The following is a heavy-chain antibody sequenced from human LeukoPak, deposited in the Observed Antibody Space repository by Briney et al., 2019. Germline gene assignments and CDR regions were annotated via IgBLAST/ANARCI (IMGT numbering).Heavy chain of an antibody. D-gene: IGHD2/OR15-2a*01. CDR2: ITTGGTTT. CDR1: GFTFSSYK. CDR3: ARVLFHSLAVFDY. V-gene: IGHV3-48*03. J-gene: IGHJ4*02. Sequence: PGGSLRLSCAASGFTFSSYKMIWVRQAPGKGLEWVSYITTGGTTTYYADSLKGRFTISRDNAKNSLYLQMNSLRAEDTAVYYCARVLFHSLAVFDYWGQGTLVTVSS.